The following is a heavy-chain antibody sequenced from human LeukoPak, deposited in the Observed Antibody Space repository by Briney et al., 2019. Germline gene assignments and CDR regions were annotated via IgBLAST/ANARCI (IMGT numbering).Heavy chain of an antibody. CDR1: DGSFTGYY. CDR3: ARGRWLSQYWYFDL. CDR2: INHSGGS. V-gene: IGHV4-34*01. J-gene: IGHJ2*01. D-gene: IGHD3-22*01. Sequence: PSETLSLSCGVSDGSFTGYYWAWIRQPPGRGPEWIGEINHSGGSNYNPSLKSRVTMSIDTSKNQFSVNLTSVTAADTAVYYCARGRWLSQYWYFDLWGRGTLITVSS.